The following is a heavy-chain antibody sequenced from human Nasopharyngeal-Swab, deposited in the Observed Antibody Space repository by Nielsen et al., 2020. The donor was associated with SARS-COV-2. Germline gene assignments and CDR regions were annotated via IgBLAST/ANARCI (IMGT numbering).Heavy chain of an antibody. CDR2: INHSGST. CDR3: ARFKWFGELLDY. D-gene: IGHD3-10*01. Sequence: SETLSLTCAVYGGSFSGYYWNWIRQAPGKGLEWIGEINHSGSTYYNPSLKSRVTISVDTSKNQFSLKLSSVTAADTAVYYCARFKWFGELLDYWGQGTLVTVSS. J-gene: IGHJ4*02. CDR1: GGSFSGYY. V-gene: IGHV4-34*01.